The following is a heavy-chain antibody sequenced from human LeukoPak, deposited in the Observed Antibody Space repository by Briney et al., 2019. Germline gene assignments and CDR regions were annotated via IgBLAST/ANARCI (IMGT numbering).Heavy chain of an antibody. CDR2: INRDGSEK. D-gene: IGHD6-13*01. V-gene: IGHV3-7*03. CDR3: ARDFAYSRLDS. Sequence: GGSLRLSCVVSGFTLSSRWMMWVRQAPGEGLEWMTNINRDGSEKNYVDSVKGRFTITRDNAENSLYLQMNSLRAEDTALYYCARDFAYSRLDSWGQGTLVTVSS. CDR1: GFTLSSRW. J-gene: IGHJ4*02.